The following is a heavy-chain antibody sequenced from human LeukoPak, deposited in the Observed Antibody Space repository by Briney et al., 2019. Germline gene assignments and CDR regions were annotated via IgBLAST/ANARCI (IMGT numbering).Heavy chain of an antibody. J-gene: IGHJ6*03. CDR1: GGSFSGYY. Sequence: PSETLSLTCAVYGGSFSGYYWSWIRQPPGKGLEWIGSIYFSGGTYYNASLKSRVTISVDTSKNQFSLKLSSVTAADTAVYYCARDPADYYMDVWGKGTTVTISS. D-gene: IGHD6-25*01. V-gene: IGHV4-34*01. CDR3: ARDPADYYMDV. CDR2: IYFSGGT.